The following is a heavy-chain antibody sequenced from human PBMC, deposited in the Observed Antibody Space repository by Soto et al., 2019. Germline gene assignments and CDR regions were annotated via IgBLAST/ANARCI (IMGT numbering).Heavy chain of an antibody. CDR1: GYTFTSYD. Sequence: CASVKVSCKASGYTFTSYDINWVRQATGQGLEWMGWMNPNSGNTGYAQKFQGRVTMTRNTSISTAYMELSSLRSEDTAVYYCARGGREVRGTNLLYYFDYWGQGTLVTVSS. V-gene: IGHV1-8*01. J-gene: IGHJ4*02. D-gene: IGHD3-10*01. CDR3: ARGGREVRGTNLLYYFDY. CDR2: MNPNSGNT.